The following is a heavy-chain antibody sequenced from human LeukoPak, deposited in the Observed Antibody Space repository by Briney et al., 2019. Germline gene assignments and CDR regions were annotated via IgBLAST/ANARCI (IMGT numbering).Heavy chain of an antibody. D-gene: IGHD6-19*01. J-gene: IGHJ4*02. V-gene: IGHV1-8*01. CDR3: GRGQWQELHDY. Sequence: ASVKVSCKASGVTFTSYDIYWVRQATGQGLEWMGWMNPDSGNTAYAQKFQGRVSMTRDTSISTAYMELNRLTSDDTAVYYCGRGQWQELHDYWGQGTLVTVSS. CDR1: GVTFTSYD. CDR2: MNPDSGNT.